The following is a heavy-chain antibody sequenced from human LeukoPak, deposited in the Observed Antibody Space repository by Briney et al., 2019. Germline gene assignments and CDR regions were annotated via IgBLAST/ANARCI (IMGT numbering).Heavy chain of an antibody. D-gene: IGHD2-15*01. J-gene: IGHJ4*02. CDR2: VKPDGTET. CDR3: VRDALGGFSLAY. Sequence: GGSLRLSCAASGFTFNSYWMYWVRRTPGKQLEWLASVKPDGTETYYAASVRGPFTISRDNAKNSLYLEMTSLTVEDSAIFYCVRDALGGFSLAYWGQGTPVTVSS. V-gene: IGHV3-7*01. CDR1: GFTFNSYW.